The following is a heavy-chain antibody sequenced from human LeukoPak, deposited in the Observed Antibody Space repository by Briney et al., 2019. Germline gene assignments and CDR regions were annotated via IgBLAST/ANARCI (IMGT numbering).Heavy chain of an antibody. CDR3: ARVGYDYYYYYGMDV. J-gene: IGHJ6*02. Sequence: PSETLSLTCTVSGGSISSYHWSWIRQPPGKGLEWIGYIYYSGSTNYNPSLKSRVTISVDTSKNQFSLKLSSVTAADTAVYYCARVGYDYYYYYGMDVWGQGTTVTVSS. V-gene: IGHV4-59*08. D-gene: IGHD5-12*01. CDR2: IYYSGST. CDR1: GGSISSYH.